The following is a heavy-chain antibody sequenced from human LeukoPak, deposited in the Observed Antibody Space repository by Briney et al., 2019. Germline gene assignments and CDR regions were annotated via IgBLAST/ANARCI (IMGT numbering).Heavy chain of an antibody. CDR1: GFTFSSDS. J-gene: IGHJ4*02. D-gene: IGHD4-17*01. Sequence: PGGSLRLSCAASGFTFSSDSMNWVRQAPGKGLEWVSSISSSSSYIYYADSVKGRFTISRDNAKNSLYLQMNSLRAEDTAVYYCARVRYGDYGLIDYWGQGTLVTVSS. V-gene: IGHV3-21*01. CDR2: ISSSSSYI. CDR3: ARVRYGDYGLIDY.